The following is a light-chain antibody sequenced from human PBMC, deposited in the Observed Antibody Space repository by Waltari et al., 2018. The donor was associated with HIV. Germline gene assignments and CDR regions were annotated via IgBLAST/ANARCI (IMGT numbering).Light chain of an antibody. Sequence: DIVMTQSPDSLAVSLAERVTINCRSSQSVLYSSNNKNYLTWYQQKPGQPPKLLIYWASTRESGVPDRFSGSGSGTDFTLTISSLQAEDVAVYYCQQYYSTTSTFGGGTKVEIK. V-gene: IGKV4-1*01. CDR2: WAS. CDR1: QSVLYSSNNKNY. J-gene: IGKJ4*01. CDR3: QQYYSTTST.